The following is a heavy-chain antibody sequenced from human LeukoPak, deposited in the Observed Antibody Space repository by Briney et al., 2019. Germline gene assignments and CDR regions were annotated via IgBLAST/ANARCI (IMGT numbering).Heavy chain of an antibody. CDR3: AREFGGEYYFDY. Sequence: GGSLRLSCAASGFTVSSNYMSWVRQAPGKGLEWVSVIYSGGSTYYADSVKGRFTISRDNSKNTLYLQMNSLRAEDTAVYYCAREFGGEYYFDYWGQGTLVTVSS. D-gene: IGHD3-16*01. CDR1: GFTVSSNY. CDR2: IYSGGST. J-gene: IGHJ4*02. V-gene: IGHV3-66*01.